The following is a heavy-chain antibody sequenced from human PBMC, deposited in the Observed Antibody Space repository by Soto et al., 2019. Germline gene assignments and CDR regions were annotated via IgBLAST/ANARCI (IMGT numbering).Heavy chain of an antibody. CDR2: IIPILGIA. CDR1: GGTFSSYT. V-gene: IGHV1-69*08. CDR3: ARDPDYYDKESYYYYYGMDV. J-gene: IGHJ6*02. D-gene: IGHD3-22*01. Sequence: QVQLVQSGAEVKKPGSSVKVSCKASGGTFSSYTISWVRQAPGQGLEWMGRIIPILGIANYAQKFQGRVTITADKSTSTAYMELSSLRSEDTAVYYCARDPDYYDKESYYYYYGMDVWGQGTTVTVSS.